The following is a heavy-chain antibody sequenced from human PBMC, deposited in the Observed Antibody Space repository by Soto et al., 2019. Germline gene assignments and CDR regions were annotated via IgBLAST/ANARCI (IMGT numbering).Heavy chain of an antibody. CDR3: ARADNGDSTDY. V-gene: IGHV4-4*02. D-gene: IGHD1-20*01. CDR2: LYHSGST. J-gene: IGHJ4*02. Sequence: SEPLSLTCAVSGGSISSSNWWGSVRQRPGKALEWRGELYHSGSTNYNPYHKSRVTISVDKSKNQFSLKLSSVTAADTAVYYCARADNGDSTDYWGQGTLVTVYS. CDR1: GGSISSSNW.